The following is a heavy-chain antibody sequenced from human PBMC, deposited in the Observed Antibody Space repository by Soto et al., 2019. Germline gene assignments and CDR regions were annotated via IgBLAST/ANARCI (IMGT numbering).Heavy chain of an antibody. CDR1: GGTFSSYA. CDR2: IIPIFGTA. J-gene: IGHJ6*02. CDR3: ARERRTIFGVVDHYYYYGMDV. V-gene: IGHV1-69*13. Sequence: SVKVSCKASGGTFSSYAISWVRQAPGQGLEWMGGIIPIFGTANYAQKFQGRVTITADESTSTAYMELSSLRSEDTAVYYCARERRTIFGVVDHYYYYGMDVWGQGTTVTVSS. D-gene: IGHD3-3*01.